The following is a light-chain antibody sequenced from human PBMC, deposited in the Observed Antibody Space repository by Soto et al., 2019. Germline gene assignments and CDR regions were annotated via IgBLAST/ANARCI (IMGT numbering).Light chain of an antibody. Sequence: EIVLTQSPATLSLSPGGRATLSCRASQSVSSYLAWYQQKPGQAPRLLIYGASSRATGVPARFSGSGSGTDFTLSISSLEPEDFAVYYCQQRSNWPLTFGGGTKVEIK. J-gene: IGKJ4*01. CDR1: QSVSSY. CDR2: GAS. CDR3: QQRSNWPLT. V-gene: IGKV3-11*01.